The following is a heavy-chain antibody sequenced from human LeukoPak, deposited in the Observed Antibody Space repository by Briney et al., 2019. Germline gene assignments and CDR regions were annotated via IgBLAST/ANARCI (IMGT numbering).Heavy chain of an antibody. D-gene: IGHD2-8*02. Sequence: SETLSLTCTVSGGSITSYYWSWIRQPPGKGLEWIGYIYYSGSTNYNPSLKSRVTISVDTSKNQFSLKLSSVTAADTAVYYCARATTAYCTGGICPNFDYWGQGALVTVSS. CDR1: GGSITSYY. J-gene: IGHJ4*02. CDR2: IYYSGST. CDR3: ARATTAYCTGGICPNFDY. V-gene: IGHV4-59*01.